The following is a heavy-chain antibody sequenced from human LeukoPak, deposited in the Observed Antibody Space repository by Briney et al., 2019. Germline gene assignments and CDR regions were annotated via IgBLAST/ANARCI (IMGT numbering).Heavy chain of an antibody. D-gene: IGHD4-17*01. CDR2: INHSGST. J-gene: IGHJ1*01. Sequence: SETLSLTCAVYGGSFSGYYWSWIRQPPGKGLEWIGEINHSGSTNYNPSLKSRVTISVDTSKNQFSLKLSSVTAADTAVYYCARRRTYGDYRYFQHWGQAPWSPSPQ. CDR1: GGSFSGYY. V-gene: IGHV4-34*01. CDR3: ARRRTYGDYRYFQH.